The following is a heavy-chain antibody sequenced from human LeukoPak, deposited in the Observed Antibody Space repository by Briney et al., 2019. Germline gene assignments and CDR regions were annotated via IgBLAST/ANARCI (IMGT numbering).Heavy chain of an antibody. D-gene: IGHD2-15*01. J-gene: IGHJ5*02. V-gene: IGHV1-69*04. Sequence: SVKVSCKASGGTFSSYAISWVRQAPGQGLEWMGRIIPIFGIANYAQKFQGRVTITADKSTSTAYMELNSLRSEDTAVYYCASSSGGCSGGSCYYWFDPWGQGTLVTVSS. CDR1: GGTFSSYA. CDR2: IIPIFGIA. CDR3: ASSSGGCSGGSCYYWFDP.